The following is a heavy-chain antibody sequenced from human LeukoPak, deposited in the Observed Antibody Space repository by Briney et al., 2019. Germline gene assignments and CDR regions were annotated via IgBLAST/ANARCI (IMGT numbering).Heavy chain of an antibody. CDR1: GGSISSSSYY. J-gene: IGHJ4*02. CDR2: IYYSGST. CDR3: ARSLYNSVWLHF. V-gene: IGHV4-39*02. D-gene: IGHD5/OR15-5a*01. Sequence: PSEALSLTCSVSGGSISSSSYYWGWIRQPPGKGLEWIGNIYYSGSTYYNPSLKSRVTISVDTSKNHFSLKLSSVTAADTAVYYCARSLYNSVWLHFWGQGTLVTVSS.